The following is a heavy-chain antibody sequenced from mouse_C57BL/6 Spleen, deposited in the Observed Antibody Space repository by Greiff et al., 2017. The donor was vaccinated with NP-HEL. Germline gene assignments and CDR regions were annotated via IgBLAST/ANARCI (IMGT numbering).Heavy chain of an antibody. V-gene: IGHV1-64*01. CDR2: IHPNSGST. CDR3: ARRGYYGSSDGPWFAY. CDR1: GYTFTSYW. D-gene: IGHD1-1*01. J-gene: IGHJ3*01. Sequence: QVQLQQPGAELVKPGASVKLSCKASGYTFTSYWMHWVKQRPGQGLEWIGMIHPNSGSTNYNEKFKSKATLTVAKSSSTAYMQLSSLTAGDSAVYYCARRGYYGSSDGPWFAYWGQGTLVTVSA.